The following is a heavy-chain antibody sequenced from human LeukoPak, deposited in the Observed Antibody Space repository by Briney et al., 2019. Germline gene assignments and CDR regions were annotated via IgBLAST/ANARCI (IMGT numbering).Heavy chain of an antibody. V-gene: IGHV3-7*01. CDR2: INQDGSKE. CDR1: GFTFSNYW. J-gene: IGHJ4*02. CDR3: VRGGGVSGYDLLDY. D-gene: IGHD5-12*01. Sequence: GGSLRLSCAASGFTFSNYWMTWVRQAPGKVLGWVAHINQDGSKEYYMDSVKARFTISRDNAKNSLSLQMNSLRAEDTAVYYCVRGGGVSGYDLLDYWGQGTLVTVSS.